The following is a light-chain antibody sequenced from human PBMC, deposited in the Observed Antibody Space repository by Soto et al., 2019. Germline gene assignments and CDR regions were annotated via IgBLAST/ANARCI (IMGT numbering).Light chain of an antibody. CDR1: SSNIGAGYD. Sequence: QAVVTQPPSVSGAPGQRVTISCTGNSSNIGAGYDVHWYQQLPGTAPKVLIYGNNKRPSGVPDRFSGSKSGTSASLAITGLQAEDEAEYYCQSYDSSLSGVIFGGGTKLTVL. V-gene: IGLV1-40*01. CDR2: GNN. J-gene: IGLJ2*01. CDR3: QSYDSSLSGVI.